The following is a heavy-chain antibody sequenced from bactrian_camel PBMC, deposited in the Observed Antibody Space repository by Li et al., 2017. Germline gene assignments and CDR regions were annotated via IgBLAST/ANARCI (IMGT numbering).Heavy chain of an antibody. CDR2: IDSDGDA. CDR1: GYTFNTY. CDR3: AFGFVEVAVGGGLTVSAGARRFARSPTCRNIRDSPYHY. V-gene: IGHV3S53*01. D-gene: IGHD5*01. J-gene: IGHJ4*01. Sequence: HVQLVESGGGSALAGGSVRLSCAASGYTFNTYSWFRQAPGKEREAVAVIDSDGDATYADSVKGRFTTSLDNAGNTMSLQLNSLTPEDTAIYYCAFGFVEVAVGGGLTVSAGARRFARSPTCRNIRDSPYHYWGQGTQVTVS.